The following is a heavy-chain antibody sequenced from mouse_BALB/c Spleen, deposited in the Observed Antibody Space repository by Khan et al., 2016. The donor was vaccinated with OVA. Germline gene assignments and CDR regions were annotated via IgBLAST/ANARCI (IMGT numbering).Heavy chain of an antibody. CDR3: ASHLTGSFAY. J-gene: IGHJ3*01. CDR2: ISSGGDYT. V-gene: IGHV5-6*01. CDR1: GFTFSSYS. D-gene: IGHD4-1*01. Sequence: VQLVESGGDLVKPGGSLKLSCAASGFTFSSYSMSWVRQTPDKRLEWVATISSGGDYTYYPDNVKGRFTISRDTAKNTLYLQMSSLKSEDTAMYYCASHLTGSFAYWGQGTLVTVSA.